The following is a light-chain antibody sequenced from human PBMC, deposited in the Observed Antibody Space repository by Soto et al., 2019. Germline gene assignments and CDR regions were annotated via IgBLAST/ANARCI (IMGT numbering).Light chain of an antibody. CDR3: SSYTGGSTVL. CDR1: SSDIGGYNY. J-gene: IGLJ2*01. CDR2: DVS. V-gene: IGLV2-14*03. Sequence: QSALTQPASVSGSPGQSITISCTGTSSDIGGYNYVSWYQQHPGRAPKLLIYDVSNRPSGVSNRFSGSMSGNTASLTISGLQPEDETDYYCSSYTGGSTVLFGGGTKLTVL.